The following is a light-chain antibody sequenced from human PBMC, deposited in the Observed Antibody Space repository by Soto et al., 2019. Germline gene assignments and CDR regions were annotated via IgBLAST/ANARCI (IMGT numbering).Light chain of an antibody. Sequence: QSVLTQPASVSGSPGQSITISCTGTSSDVGGYNYVSWYQQHPGKAPKLMIYEVSNRPSGVSNRFSGSKSGNTASLTISGLQAEDEADYYCSSYTSPSTIYVFGHGTKLTVL. J-gene: IGLJ1*01. CDR2: EVS. CDR3: SSYTSPSTIYV. CDR1: SSDVGGYNY. V-gene: IGLV2-14*01.